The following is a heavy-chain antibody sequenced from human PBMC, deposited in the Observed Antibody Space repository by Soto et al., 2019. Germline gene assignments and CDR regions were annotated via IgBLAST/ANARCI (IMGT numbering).Heavy chain of an antibody. CDR2: INHSGST. Sequence: QVQLQQWGAGLLKPSETLSLTCAVYGGSFSGYYWSWIRQPPGKGLEWIGEINHSGSTNYNPSLKSRVTISVDTSKNQFSLKLSFVTAADTAVYYCARGFTVTKGSDAFDIWGQGTMVTVSS. CDR1: GGSFSGYY. V-gene: IGHV4-34*01. D-gene: IGHD4-17*01. J-gene: IGHJ3*02. CDR3: ARGFTVTKGSDAFDI.